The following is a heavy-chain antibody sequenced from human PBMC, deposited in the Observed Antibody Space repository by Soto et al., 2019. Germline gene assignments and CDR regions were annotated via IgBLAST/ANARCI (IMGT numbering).Heavy chain of an antibody. J-gene: IGHJ1*01. D-gene: IGHD3-10*01. V-gene: IGHV4-39*07. CDR3: ARVHRWFGELSIYFQH. Sequence: SETLSLTCTVSGDSITSNSYFWAWIRQPPGKGLEWIGSIYYSGTTYYNPSLKSRVTISVDTSKNQFSLKLSSVTAADTAVYYCARVHRWFGELSIYFQHWGQGTLVTVSS. CDR1: GDSITSNSYF. CDR2: IYYSGTT.